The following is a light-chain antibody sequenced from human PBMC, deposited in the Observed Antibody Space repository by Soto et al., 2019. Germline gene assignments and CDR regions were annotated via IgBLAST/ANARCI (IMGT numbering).Light chain of an antibody. CDR1: SSDVGGYNY. CDR2: EVS. Sequence: QSALTQPPSASGSLGQSVTISCTGTSSDVGGYNYVSWYQQHPGKAPKLMISEVSKRPSGVPDRFSGSKSGNTASLTVSGFQAEDEADYYCSSYVGSKVFGGGTKVTVL. J-gene: IGLJ3*02. CDR3: SSYVGSKV. V-gene: IGLV2-8*01.